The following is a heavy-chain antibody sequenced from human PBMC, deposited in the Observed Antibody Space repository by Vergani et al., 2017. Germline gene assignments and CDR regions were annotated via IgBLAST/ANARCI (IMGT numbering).Heavy chain of an antibody. V-gene: IGHV3-23*01. D-gene: IGHD2-2*01. J-gene: IGHJ4*02. CDR3: AKKGFCVTSSCYTTPMDTLQY. CDR1: GFSFSDYA. Sequence: EVQLLESGGGLVQPGGSLRLSCAASGFSFSDYAMSWVRQAPGTGLEWVAAISGSGSTTYYADSVKGRFTVSRDNSKNTLFLQMNSLRAEDTAVYYCAKKGFCVTSSCYTTPMDTLQYWGQGALVTVSS. CDR2: ISGSGSTT.